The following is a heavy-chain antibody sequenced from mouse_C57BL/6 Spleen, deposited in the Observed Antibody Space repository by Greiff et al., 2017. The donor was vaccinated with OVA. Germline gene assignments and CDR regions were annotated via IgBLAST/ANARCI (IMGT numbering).Heavy chain of an antibody. Sequence: VQLQQSGPELVKPGASVKISCKASGYAFSSSWMNWVKQRPGKGLEWIGRIYPGDGDTNYNGKFKGKATLTADKSSSTAYMQLSSLTSEDSAVYFCARKGYDSLFDYWGQGTTLTVSS. D-gene: IGHD2-4*01. CDR1: GYAFSSSW. CDR2: IYPGDGDT. J-gene: IGHJ2*01. CDR3: ARKGYDSLFDY. V-gene: IGHV1-82*01.